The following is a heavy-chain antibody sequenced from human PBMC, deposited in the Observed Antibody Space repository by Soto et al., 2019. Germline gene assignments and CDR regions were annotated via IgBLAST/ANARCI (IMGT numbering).Heavy chain of an antibody. CDR3: ARDLCPLGSGSPCPTYGMDL. J-gene: IGHJ6*02. D-gene: IGHD3-10*01. CDR2: LKPDNGGT. Sequence: QVQLVQSGAEVKPPGASVKVSCKASGYSFTGHYMHWVRQVSGKRLEFLGWLKPDNGGTYYAPKFQGRVTFTRDTSTTTAYMELSGLHSDDTAVYYCARDLCPLGSGSPCPTYGMDLWGQGNTVAVSS. V-gene: IGHV1-2*02. CDR1: GYSFTGHY.